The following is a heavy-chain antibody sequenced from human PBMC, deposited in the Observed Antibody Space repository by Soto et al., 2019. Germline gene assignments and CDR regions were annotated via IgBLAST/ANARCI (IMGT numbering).Heavy chain of an antibody. Sequence: GGSLRLSCTGSGFTFSSYWMSWVRQAPGKGLEWVANINQDGSGKYYGDSVRGRFTLSRDNAENALFLQMNSLRVEDTSVYYCVRGWYSEVGGYYFDYWGQGT. CDR1: GFTFSSYW. J-gene: IGHJ4*02. V-gene: IGHV3-7*01. D-gene: IGHD6-13*01. CDR2: INQDGSGK. CDR3: VRGWYSEVGGYYFDY.